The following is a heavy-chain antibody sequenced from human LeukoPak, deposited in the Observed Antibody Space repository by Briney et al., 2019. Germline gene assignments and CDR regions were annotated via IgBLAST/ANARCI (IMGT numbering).Heavy chain of an antibody. D-gene: IGHD2-2*01. V-gene: IGHV1-69*13. CDR3: ARVPSGSLVNYQPHMDV. J-gene: IGHJ6*03. Sequence: GASVKVSCKASGGTFSSYAISWVRQAPGQGLEWMGGIIPIFGTANYAQKFQGRVTITADESTSTAYMELSSLRSEDTAVYYCARVPSGSLVNYQPHMDVWGKGTTVTVSS. CDR2: IIPIFGTA. CDR1: GGTFSSYA.